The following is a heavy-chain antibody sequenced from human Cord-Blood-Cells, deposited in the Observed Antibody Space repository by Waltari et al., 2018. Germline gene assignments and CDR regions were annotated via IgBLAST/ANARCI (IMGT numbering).Heavy chain of an antibody. V-gene: IGHV3-23*01. Sequence: EVQLLESGGGLVQPGGSLRLSGAASGFTFSSSAMSWVRQAPGKGLEWVSAISGSGGSTYYADSVKGRFTISRDNSKNTLYLQMNSLRAEDTAVYYCATGKPGVPAADYWGQGTLVTVSS. D-gene: IGHD2-2*01. CDR3: ATGKPGVPAADY. CDR2: ISGSGGST. J-gene: IGHJ4*02. CDR1: GFTFSSSA.